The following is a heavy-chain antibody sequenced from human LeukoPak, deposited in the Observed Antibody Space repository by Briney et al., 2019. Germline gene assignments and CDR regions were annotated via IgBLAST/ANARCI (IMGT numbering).Heavy chain of an antibody. D-gene: IGHD2-2*01. CDR1: GYTFTGYY. J-gene: IGHJ4*02. CDR2: INPNSGGT. V-gene: IGHV1-2*02. CDR3: ARVGHPTDIVAVPAARSDLGTFDY. Sequence: ASVKVSCKASGYTFTGYYMHWVRQAPGQGLEWMGWINPNSGGTNYAQKVQGRVTMTRDTSISTAYMELSRLTSDDTAVYYCARVGHPTDIVAVPAARSDLGTFDYWGQGTLVTVSS.